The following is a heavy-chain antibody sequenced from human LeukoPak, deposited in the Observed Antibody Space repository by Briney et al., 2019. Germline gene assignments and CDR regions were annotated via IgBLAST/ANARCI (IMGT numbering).Heavy chain of an antibody. V-gene: IGHV3-74*01. D-gene: IGHD1-7*01. Sequence: GGSLRLSSAASGFTFSSARMHWVRQAPGKGLVWVSRINSDGSSATYADSVKGRFTISRDNAKNTLYLQMNSLTAEDTAVYYWGRGNYKFDYWGQGTLVTVSS. CDR3: GRGNYKFDY. CDR1: GFTFSSAR. CDR2: INSDGSSA. J-gene: IGHJ4*02.